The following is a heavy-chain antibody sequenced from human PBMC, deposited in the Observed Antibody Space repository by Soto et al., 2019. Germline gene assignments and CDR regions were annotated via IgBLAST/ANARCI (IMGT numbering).Heavy chain of an antibody. V-gene: IGHV1-69*01. CDR1: GGTFSIYA. Sequence: QVQLVQSWAEVKKPGSSVKVTCKSAGGTFSIYAISWVRQAPGQGLQWLGGIIPIFGTSYYEQNFQDRVTITADESTSTAYMELNSLKSEDTAMYFCARSPPSREETPLYFFDYCGQGTLVIVSS. CDR3: ARSPPSREETPLYFFDY. D-gene: IGHD2-15*01. CDR2: IIPIFGTS. J-gene: IGHJ4*02.